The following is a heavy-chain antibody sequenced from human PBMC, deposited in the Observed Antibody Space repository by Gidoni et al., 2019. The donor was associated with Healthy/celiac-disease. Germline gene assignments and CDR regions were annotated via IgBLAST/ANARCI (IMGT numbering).Heavy chain of an antibody. J-gene: IGHJ4*02. CDR1: GFTFSSYG. CDR2: IWYDGSNK. V-gene: IGHV3-33*01. Sequence: QVQLVESGGGVVQPGRSLRLSCAASGFTFSSYGMHWVRQAPGKGLEWVAVIWYDGSNKYYADSVKGRFTISRDNSKNTLYLQMNSLRAEDTAVYYCARDHYGSGSYYFYLWGQGTLVTVSS. D-gene: IGHD3-10*01. CDR3: ARDHYGSGSYYFYL.